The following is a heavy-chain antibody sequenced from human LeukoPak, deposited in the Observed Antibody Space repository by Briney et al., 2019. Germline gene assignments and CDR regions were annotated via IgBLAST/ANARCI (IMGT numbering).Heavy chain of an antibody. CDR1: GGTFSSYA. Sequence: SVKVSCKASGGTFSSYAISWVRQAPGQGLEWMGGIIPIFGTTNYAQKFQDRVTITADESTSTAYMELSSLRSEDTAVYYCAGGRDMVTGYYYYMDVWGKGTTVTVSS. D-gene: IGHD5-18*01. CDR2: IIPIFGTT. CDR3: AGGRDMVTGYYYYMDV. J-gene: IGHJ6*03. V-gene: IGHV1-69*01.